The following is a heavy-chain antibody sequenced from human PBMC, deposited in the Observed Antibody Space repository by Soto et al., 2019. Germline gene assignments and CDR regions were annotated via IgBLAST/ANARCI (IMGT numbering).Heavy chain of an antibody. Sequence: SDTLSLTCTVSGGSVSSGSYYWSWIRHPPGKGLEWIGYIYYSGSTNYNPSLKSRVTISVDTSKNQFSLKLSSVTAADTAVYYCARDRDYGGRGAFDIWGQGTMVTVSS. CDR2: IYYSGST. CDR3: ARDRDYGGRGAFDI. D-gene: IGHD4-17*01. CDR1: GGSVSSGSYY. V-gene: IGHV4-61*01. J-gene: IGHJ3*02.